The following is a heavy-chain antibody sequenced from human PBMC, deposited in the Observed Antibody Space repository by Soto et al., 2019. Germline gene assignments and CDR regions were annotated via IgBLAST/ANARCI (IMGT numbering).Heavy chain of an antibody. D-gene: IGHD3-3*01. CDR3: AKNMDFWSGYIQSRAGYVIDV. J-gene: IGHJ6*02. CDR2: IKQDGSEK. CDR1: GFTFSTYW. Sequence: PGGSLRLSWGASGFTFSTYWMTWVRQAPGKGLEWVANIKQDGSEKYYEESVKGRFTISRDNASNSLYLQMNSLRAEDTAVYYCAKNMDFWSGYIQSRAGYVIDVWGQGTTVTVSS. V-gene: IGHV3-7*01.